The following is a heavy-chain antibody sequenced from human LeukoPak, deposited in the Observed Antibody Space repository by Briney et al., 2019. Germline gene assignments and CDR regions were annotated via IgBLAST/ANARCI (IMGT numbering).Heavy chain of an antibody. J-gene: IGHJ6*01. CDR1: GYSFPSYW. CDR3: ARLDYGVTNYYYGMDV. D-gene: IGHD4-17*01. Sequence: GESPKIPWKGPGYSFPSYWIRRVRQAPGKGLEGVGRFDINDTYTNYNPYFQGHVTITADKSISNAYLQLSSLKASDTAMYYCARLDYGVTNYYYGMDVWGQGTTVTVSS. CDR2: FDINDTYT. V-gene: IGHV5-10-1*01.